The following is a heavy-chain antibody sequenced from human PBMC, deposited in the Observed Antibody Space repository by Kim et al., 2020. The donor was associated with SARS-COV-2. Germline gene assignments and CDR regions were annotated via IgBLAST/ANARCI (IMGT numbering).Heavy chain of an antibody. V-gene: IGHV1-2*06. CDR3: ARVMYSSSWHGSFDY. CDR1: GYTFTGYY. D-gene: IGHD6-13*01. J-gene: IGHJ4*02. CDR2: INPNSGGT. Sequence: ASVKVSCKASGYTFTGYYMHWVRQAPGQGLEWMGRINPNSGGTNYAQKFQGRVTMTRDTSISTAYMELSRLRSDDTAVYYCARVMYSSSWHGSFDYWGQGTLVTVSS.